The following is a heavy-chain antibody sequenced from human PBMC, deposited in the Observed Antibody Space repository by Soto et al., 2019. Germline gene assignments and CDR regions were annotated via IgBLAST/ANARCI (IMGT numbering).Heavy chain of an antibody. CDR3: ATGHRSSRRDSSSWYHGY. CDR2: IYYSGST. CDR1: GGSISSSSYY. Sequence: QLQLQESGPGLVKPSETLSLTCTVSGGSISSSSYYWGWIRQPPGKGLEWIGSIYYSGSTYYNPSLKSRVTISVDTSKNQFSLKLSSVTAADTAVYYCATGHRSSRRDSSSWYHGYWGQGTLVTVSS. D-gene: IGHD6-13*01. V-gene: IGHV4-39*01. J-gene: IGHJ4*02.